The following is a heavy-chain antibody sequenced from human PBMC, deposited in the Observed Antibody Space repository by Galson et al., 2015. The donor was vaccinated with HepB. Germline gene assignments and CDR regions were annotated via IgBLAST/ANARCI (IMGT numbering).Heavy chain of an antibody. CDR3: AHFIAAADPAEYFQH. Sequence: PALVKPTQTLTLTCTFSGFSLSTSGVGVGWIRQPPGKALEWLALIYWDDDKRYSPSLKSRLTITKDTSKNQVVLTMTNMDPVDTATYYCAHFIAAADPAEYFQHWGQGTLVTVSS. CDR1: GFSLSTSGVG. D-gene: IGHD6-13*01. J-gene: IGHJ1*01. CDR2: IYWDDDK. V-gene: IGHV2-5*02.